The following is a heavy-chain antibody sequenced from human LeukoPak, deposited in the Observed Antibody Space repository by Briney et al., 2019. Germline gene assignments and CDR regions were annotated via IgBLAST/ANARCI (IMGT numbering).Heavy chain of an antibody. J-gene: IGHJ6*03. CDR3: ARDLRWELPYYYYYYMDV. CDR1: GFTFSSYA. Sequence: GGSLRLSCAASGFTFSSYAMSWVRQAPGKGLEWVSSISSSSSYIYYADSVKGRFTISRDNAKNSLYLQMNSLRAEDTAVYYCARDLRWELPYYYYYYMDVWGKGTTVTVSS. V-gene: IGHV3-21*01. D-gene: IGHD2-15*01. CDR2: ISSSSSYI.